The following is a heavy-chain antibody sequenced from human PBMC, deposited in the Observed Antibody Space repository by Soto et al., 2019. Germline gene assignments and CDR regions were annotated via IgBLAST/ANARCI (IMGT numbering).Heavy chain of an antibody. CDR1: GFTFSSYG. CDR3: AKGGVLEVGAIDY. J-gene: IGHJ4*02. D-gene: IGHD1-26*01. Sequence: QVQLVESGGGVVQPGRSLRLSCAASGFTFSSYGMHWVRQAPGKGLEWVAVISYDGSNKYYADSVEGRFTISRDNSKNTLYLQMNSLRAEDTAVYYCAKGGVLEVGAIDYWGQGTLVTVSS. CDR2: ISYDGSNK. V-gene: IGHV3-30*18.